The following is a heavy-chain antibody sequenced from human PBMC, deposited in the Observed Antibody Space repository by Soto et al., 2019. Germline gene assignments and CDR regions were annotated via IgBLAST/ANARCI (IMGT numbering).Heavy chain of an antibody. CDR1: GGSVSSGSYY. D-gene: IGHD6-6*01. V-gene: IGHV4-61*01. CDR2: IYYSGST. J-gene: IGHJ5*02. Sequence: SETLSLTCTVSGGSVSSGSYYWSWIRQPPGKGLEWIGYIYYSGSTNYNPSLKSRVTISVDTSKNQFSLKLSSVTAADTAVYYCARGKLGYDWFDPWGQGTLVTVSS. CDR3: ARGKLGYDWFDP.